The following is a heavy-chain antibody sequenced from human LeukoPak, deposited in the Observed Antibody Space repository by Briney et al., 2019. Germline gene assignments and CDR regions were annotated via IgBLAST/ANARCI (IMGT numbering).Heavy chain of an antibody. V-gene: IGHV4-31*03. Sequence: PSQTLSLTCTVSGGSISSGGYYWSWIRQHPGKGLEWIGYIYYSGSTYYNPSLKSRVTISVDTSKNQFSLKLSSVTAADTAVYYCAGIAAAGVATLGYWGQGTLVTVSS. CDR3: AGIAAAGVATLGY. D-gene: IGHD6-13*01. CDR2: IYYSGST. J-gene: IGHJ4*02. CDR1: GGSISSGGYY.